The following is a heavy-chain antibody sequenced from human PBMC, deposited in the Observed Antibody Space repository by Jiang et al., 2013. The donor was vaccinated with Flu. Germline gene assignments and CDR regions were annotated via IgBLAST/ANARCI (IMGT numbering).Heavy chain of an antibody. D-gene: IGHD2-8*02. J-gene: IGHJ4*02. V-gene: IGHV1-46*01. Sequence: SVRISCKASGSTLSNYHMHWVRQAPGRGPEWMGIINPGGGTASHAQKFRGRVAMTRDTSTVYMALSSLSVEDTAVYYCAREAGGELLPRAFHFDSWGQGTLVTVSS. CDR3: AREAGGELLPRAFHFDS. CDR2: INPGGGTA. CDR1: GSTLSNYH.